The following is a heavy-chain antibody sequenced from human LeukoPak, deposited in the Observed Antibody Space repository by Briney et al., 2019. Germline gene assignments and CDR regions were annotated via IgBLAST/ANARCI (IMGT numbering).Heavy chain of an antibody. V-gene: IGHV3-64*01. CDR1: GFTFSSYA. D-gene: IGHD2-2*01. Sequence: GGSLRLSCAASGFTFSSYAMHWVRQAPGKGLEYVSAISSNGGSTYYANSVKGRFTISRDNSKNTLYLQMGSLRAEDMAVYYCARSPGIVVVPAAVWGQGTLVTVSS. CDR2: ISSNGGST. CDR3: ARSPGIVVVPAAV. J-gene: IGHJ4*02.